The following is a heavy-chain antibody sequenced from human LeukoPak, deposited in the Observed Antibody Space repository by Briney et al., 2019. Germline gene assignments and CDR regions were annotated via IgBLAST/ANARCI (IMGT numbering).Heavy chain of an antibody. V-gene: IGHV4-39*01. CDR2: IYYSGST. CDR1: GGSISSSSYY. D-gene: IGHD4-17*01. Sequence: SETLSLTCTVSGGSISSSSYYWGWIRQPPGKGLEWIGSIYYSGSTYYNPSLKSRVTISVDTSKNQFSLRLSSVTAADTAVYYCASYARGYGDYVDYWGQGTLVTVSS. CDR3: ASYARGYGDYVDY. J-gene: IGHJ4*02.